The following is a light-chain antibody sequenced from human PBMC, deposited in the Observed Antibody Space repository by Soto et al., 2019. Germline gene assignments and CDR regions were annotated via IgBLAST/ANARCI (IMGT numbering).Light chain of an antibody. J-gene: IGKJ2*01. Sequence: IVLTQSPGTLSLSPGERATLSCRASQTVSGSHLAWYQQKPGQAPRLIIYGASTRPTGIPDRFSGSGSGTAFTLTITRLEPEDCAVYYCQQYGGAPPEYPFGQGTKLEIK. CDR3: QQYGGAPPEYP. V-gene: IGKV3-20*01. CDR1: QTVSGSH. CDR2: GAS.